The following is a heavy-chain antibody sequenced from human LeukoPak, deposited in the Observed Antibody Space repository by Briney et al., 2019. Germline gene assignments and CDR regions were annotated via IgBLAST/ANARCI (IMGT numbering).Heavy chain of an antibody. CDR2: IWYDGSDK. CDR1: GFTFSSYG. Sequence: GGSLRLSCAASGFTFSSYGMHWVRQAPGKGLEWVAVIWYDGSDKYYADSVKGRFTISRDNSNNTLHLQMNSLRAEDTAVYYCGRAMEVYPLLPDYWGQGTLVTVSS. V-gene: IGHV3-33*01. J-gene: IGHJ4*02. CDR3: GRAMEVYPLLPDY. D-gene: IGHD2-2*01.